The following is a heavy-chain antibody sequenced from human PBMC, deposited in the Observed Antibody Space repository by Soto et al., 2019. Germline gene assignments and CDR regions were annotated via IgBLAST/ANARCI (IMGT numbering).Heavy chain of an antibody. V-gene: IGHV2-5*01. J-gene: IGHJ5*02. Sequence: SGPTLVNPTHTLTLTCTFSGFSLSTVGVGVGWIRQPPGKALEWLALIYWNDDTRYSPSLKTRLNITKDTSKNQVVLTMTNMDHVDTAKYSCAHRGYGDYTMDNWFDPWGQGTLITVSS. CDR1: GFSLSTVGVG. CDR3: AHRGYGDYTMDNWFDP. D-gene: IGHD4-17*01. CDR2: IYWNDDT.